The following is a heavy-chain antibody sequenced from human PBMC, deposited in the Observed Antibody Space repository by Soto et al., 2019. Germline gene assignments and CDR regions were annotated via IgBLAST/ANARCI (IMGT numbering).Heavy chain of an antibody. CDR3: AKLTGDYDAEHALYYYGMDV. D-gene: IGHD4-17*01. J-gene: IGHJ6*02. Sequence: GGSLRLSCAASGFTFSSYGMHWVRQAPGKGLEWVAVISYDGSNKYYADSVKGRFTISRDNSKNTLYLQMNSLRAEDTAVYYCAKLTGDYDAEHALYYYGMDVWGQGTTVTVSS. CDR2: ISYDGSNK. CDR1: GFTFSSYG. V-gene: IGHV3-30*18.